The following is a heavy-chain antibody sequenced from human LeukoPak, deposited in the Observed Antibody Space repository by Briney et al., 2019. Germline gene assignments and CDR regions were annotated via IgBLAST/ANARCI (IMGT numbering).Heavy chain of an antibody. D-gene: IGHD2-15*01. CDR2: ISSSSSYI. V-gene: IGHV3-21*01. CDR1: GFTFSSYS. J-gene: IGHJ6*02. CDR3: ARYCSGGSCYHRDYYGMDV. Sequence: PGGSLRLSCAASGFTFSSYSMNWVRQAPGKGLEWVSSISSSSSYIYYADSVKGRFTISRDNAKNSLYLQMNSLRAEDTAVYYCARYCSGGSCYHRDYYGMDVWCQGTTVAVSS.